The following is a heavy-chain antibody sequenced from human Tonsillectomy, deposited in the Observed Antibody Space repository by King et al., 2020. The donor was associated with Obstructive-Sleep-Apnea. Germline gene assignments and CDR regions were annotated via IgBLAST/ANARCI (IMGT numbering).Heavy chain of an antibody. Sequence: VQLQESGPGLVKPSETLSLTCTVSGGSINSYYWSWVRQPPGKGLEWIGYMFYGGITKYNPSLKSRVTISADTSKNQFSLRLSSVTAADTAVYYCAGDRRRGFYDLLTDKGGHYYYGMDVWGQGTTVTVSS. D-gene: IGHD3-9*01. CDR1: GGSINSYY. V-gene: IGHV4-59*01. CDR3: AGDRRRGFYDLLTDKGGHYYYGMDV. CDR2: MFYGGIT. J-gene: IGHJ6*02.